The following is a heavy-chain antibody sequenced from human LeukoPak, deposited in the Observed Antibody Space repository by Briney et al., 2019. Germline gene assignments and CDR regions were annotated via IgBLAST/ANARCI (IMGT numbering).Heavy chain of an antibody. J-gene: IGHJ4*02. V-gene: IGHV3-23*01. D-gene: IGHD5-24*01. CDR3: ASHGLDGVQNDY. Sequence: GGSLRLSCAASGFTFSSFGMTWVRQAPGKGLDWASAISYGGSTYYADSVKGRFTISRDNSKNTLYLQMNSLRAEDTAVYYCASHGLDGVQNDYWGQGTLVTVSS. CDR2: ISYGGST. CDR1: GFTFSSFG.